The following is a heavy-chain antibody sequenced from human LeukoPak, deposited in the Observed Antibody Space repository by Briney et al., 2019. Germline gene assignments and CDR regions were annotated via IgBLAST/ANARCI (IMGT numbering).Heavy chain of an antibody. Sequence: GGSLRLSCAASGFTFSDYYMSWIRQAPGKGLEWVSYISSSGSTIYYADSVKGRFTISRDNARNSLYLQMNSLRAEDTAVYYCARDLGSGYLQYGMDVWGQGTTVTVSS. CDR2: ISSSGSTI. CDR1: GFTFSDYY. J-gene: IGHJ6*02. CDR3: ARDLGSGYLQYGMDV. D-gene: IGHD5-12*01. V-gene: IGHV3-11*01.